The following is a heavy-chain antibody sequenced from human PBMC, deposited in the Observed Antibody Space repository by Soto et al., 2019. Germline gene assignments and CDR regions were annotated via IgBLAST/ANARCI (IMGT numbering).Heavy chain of an antibody. V-gene: IGHV1-8*01. CDR3: ARGYSYGYYYYYGMDV. CDR1: GYTFTSYD. J-gene: IGHJ6*02. D-gene: IGHD5-18*01. CDR2: MNPNSGNT. Sequence: ASVKVSCKXSGYTFTSYDINWVRQATGQGLEWMGWMNPNSGNTGYAQKFQGRVTMTRNTSISTAYMKLSSLRSEDTAVYYCARGYSYGYYYYYGMDVWGQGTTVTVSS.